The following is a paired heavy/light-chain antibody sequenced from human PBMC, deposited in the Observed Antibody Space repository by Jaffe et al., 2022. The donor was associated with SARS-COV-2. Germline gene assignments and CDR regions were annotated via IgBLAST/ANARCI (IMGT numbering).Light chain of an antibody. J-gene: IGKJ1*01. CDR3: QQYHSYST. CDR2: KAS. V-gene: IGKV1-5*03. CDR1: QSISTW. Sequence: DIQMTQSPSTLSASVGDRVTITCRASQSISTWLAWYQQEPGKAPKLLIYKASNLQRGVPSRFSGSGSGTEFTLTISSLQPDDFATYYCQQYHSYSTFGQGTKVEIK.
Heavy chain of an antibody. J-gene: IGHJ3*02. Sequence: QLQLQESGPGLVKPSETLSLSCTVSGGSISSSSYYWGWIRQPPGQGLEWIGGINYSGSTYYNPSLKSRVTIVVDTSKNQLSLKLNSVTAADTAVYYCARHFGSSGWDAFDIWGQGTMVTVSS. CDR2: INYSGST. V-gene: IGHV4-39*01. D-gene: IGHD6-19*01. CDR3: ARHFGSSGWDAFDI. CDR1: GGSISSSSYY.